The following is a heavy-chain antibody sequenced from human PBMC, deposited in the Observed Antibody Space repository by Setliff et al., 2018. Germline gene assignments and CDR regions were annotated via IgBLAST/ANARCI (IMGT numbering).Heavy chain of an antibody. CDR1: GYIFTDYY. D-gene: IGHD2-2*01. V-gene: IGHV1-2*06. J-gene: IGHJ3*02. CDR2: INPNSGGT. CDR3: ARVLFHCSSTSCYLDAFDI. Sequence: ASVKVSCKASGYIFTDYYMHWVRQAPGQELGWMGRINPNSGGTNYAQKLQGRVTMTTDTSTSTAYMELRSLRSDDTAVYYCARVLFHCSSTSCYLDAFDIWGQGTMVTVSS.